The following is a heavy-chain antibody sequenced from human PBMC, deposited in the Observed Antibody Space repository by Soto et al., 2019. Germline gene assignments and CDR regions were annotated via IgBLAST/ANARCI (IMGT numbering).Heavy chain of an antibody. CDR2: IWYDGTNK. CDR1: GFTFSSYG. Sequence: QVQLVESGGGVVQPGRSLRLSCAASGFTFSSYGMHWVRQAPGKGLEWVAVIWYDGTNKYYADSVKDRFTISRDNSKNTLYLKMNRLRVEDTAVYYCARDTVMVTCPEYWGQGTLVTVSS. CDR3: ARDTVMVTCPEY. V-gene: IGHV3-33*01. J-gene: IGHJ4*02. D-gene: IGHD5-18*01.